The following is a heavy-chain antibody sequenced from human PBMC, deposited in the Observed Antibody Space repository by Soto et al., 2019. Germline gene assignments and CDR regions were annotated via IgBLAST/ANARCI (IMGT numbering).Heavy chain of an antibody. Sequence: GGSLRLSCAASGFTFNMYAMSWVRQAPGKGLEWVSGIGGSGTNTYYADFVKGRFTISRDNSKNTLYLQMDSLRAEDTAIYYCARTITGYFWAGAYWGQGTLVTVSS. CDR3: ARTITGYFWAGAY. D-gene: IGHD1-1*01. V-gene: IGHV3-23*01. CDR1: GFTFNMYA. J-gene: IGHJ4*02. CDR2: IGGSGTNT.